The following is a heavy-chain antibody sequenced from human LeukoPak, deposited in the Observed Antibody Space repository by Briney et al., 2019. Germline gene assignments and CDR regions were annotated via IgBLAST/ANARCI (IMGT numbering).Heavy chain of an antibody. Sequence: SETLSLTCTVSGGSISSSSYYWGWIRQPPGKGLEWIGSIYYSGSTYYNPSLKSRVTISVDTSKNQFSLKLSSVTAADTAVYYCARCNPDYDILTGYLPKYYFDYWGQGTLVTASS. CDR3: ARCNPDYDILTGYLPKYYFDY. V-gene: IGHV4-39*07. CDR1: GGSISSSSYY. J-gene: IGHJ4*02. CDR2: IYYSGST. D-gene: IGHD3-9*01.